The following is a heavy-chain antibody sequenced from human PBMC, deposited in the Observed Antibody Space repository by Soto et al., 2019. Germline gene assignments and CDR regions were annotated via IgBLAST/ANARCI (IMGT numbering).Heavy chain of an antibody. J-gene: IGHJ4*02. Sequence: SETLSLTCTVSGGSISSYYWSWIRQPPGKGLEWIGYIYYSGSTNYNLSLKSRVTISVDTSKNQFSLKLSSVTAADTAVYYCAGGDTAMVIFDYWGQGTLVTVSS. CDR3: AGGDTAMVIFDY. D-gene: IGHD5-18*01. CDR1: GGSISSYY. CDR2: IYYSGST. V-gene: IGHV4-59*01.